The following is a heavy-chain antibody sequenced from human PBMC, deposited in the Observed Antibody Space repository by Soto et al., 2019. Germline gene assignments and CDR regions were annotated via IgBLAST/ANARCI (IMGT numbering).Heavy chain of an antibody. CDR1: GFTFSSYS. CDR3: ARDPYYDFWSGYYNSPPLYYYGMDV. Sequence: PGGTLRLSYAASGFTFSSYSMNWVRQSPGKGLEWVSSISSSSYIYYADSVKGRFTISRDNAKNSLYLQMNSLRAEDTAVYYCARDPYYDFWSGYYNSPPLYYYGMDVWGQGTTVTVSS. J-gene: IGHJ6*02. D-gene: IGHD3-3*01. CDR2: ISSSSYI. V-gene: IGHV3-21*01.